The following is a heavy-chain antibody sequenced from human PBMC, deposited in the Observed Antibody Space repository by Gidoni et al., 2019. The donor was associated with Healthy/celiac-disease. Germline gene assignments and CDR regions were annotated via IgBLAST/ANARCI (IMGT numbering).Heavy chain of an antibody. CDR1: GFTFVVYA. Sequence: DVQLLESGGGLVQPGRSLRLSCTASGFTFVVYAILWVRQGPVKGLEWVGVIISKAYGGTTEYAASVKGRFTISRDEAKSIAYLQMNSLKTEDTAVYYCTSSYYDFWSGRSYDYWGQGTLVTVSS. CDR3: TSSYYDFWSGRSYDY. D-gene: IGHD3-3*01. V-gene: IGHV3-49*04. CDR2: IISKAYGGTT. J-gene: IGHJ4*02.